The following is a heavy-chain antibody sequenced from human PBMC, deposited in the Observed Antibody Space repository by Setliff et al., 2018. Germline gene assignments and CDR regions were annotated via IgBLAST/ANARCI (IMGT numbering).Heavy chain of an antibody. J-gene: IGHJ5*02. D-gene: IGHD2-15*01. CDR1: GYTFTGYY. CDR2: IDPSGDYT. Sequence: ASVKVSCKASGYTFTGYYMHWVRQAPGQGLEWMGIIDPSGDYTNYAQKFQGRVTMTRDTSISTAYMELSRLRSDDTAVYYCARVPPGYCSGGSCQRWFDPWGQGTLVTVSS. CDR3: ARVPPGYCSGGSCQRWFDP. V-gene: IGHV1-2*02.